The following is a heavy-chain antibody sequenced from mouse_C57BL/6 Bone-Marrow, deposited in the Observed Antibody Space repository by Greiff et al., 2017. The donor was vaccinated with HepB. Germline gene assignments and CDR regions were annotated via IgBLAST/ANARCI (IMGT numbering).Heavy chain of an antibody. CDR3: ARGYLWYFDV. D-gene: IGHD5-1*01. CDR1: GYTFTSYW. CDR2: IYPGSGST. J-gene: IGHJ1*03. Sequence: VQLQQPGAELVKPGASVKMSCKASGYTFTSYWITWVKQRPGQGLEWIGDIYPGSGSTNYNEKFKSKATLTVDTSSSTAYMQLSSLTSEDTAVYYCARGYLWYFDVWGTGTTVTVSS. V-gene: IGHV1-55*01.